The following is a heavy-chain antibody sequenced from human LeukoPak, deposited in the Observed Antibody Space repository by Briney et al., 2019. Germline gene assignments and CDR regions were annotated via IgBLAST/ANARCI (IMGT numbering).Heavy chain of an antibody. J-gene: IGHJ4*02. V-gene: IGHV4-39*01. Sequence: PSETLSLTCTVSGGSISSSDYYWGWIRQPPGKGLEWIGSIFYSGSTYYNPSLQSRVTISVDTSKNQCSLKWSFITATDTAVYSWARHTGGEGYTYVTGFDYWGQGTLVTVSS. CDR2: IFYSGST. CDR1: GGSISSSDYY. CDR3: ARHTGGEGYTYVTGFDY. D-gene: IGHD5-24*01.